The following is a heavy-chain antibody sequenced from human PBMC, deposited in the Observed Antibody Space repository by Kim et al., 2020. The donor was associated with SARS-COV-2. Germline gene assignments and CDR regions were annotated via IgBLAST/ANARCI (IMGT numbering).Heavy chain of an antibody. D-gene: IGHD3-22*01. V-gene: IGHV3-33*01. CDR3: ARERAFGAYDSRDY. J-gene: IGHJ4*02. Sequence: ADSGKGRLTISRDNSKNTLYLQMNSLRAEDTAVYYCARERAFGAYDSRDYWGQGTLVTVSS.